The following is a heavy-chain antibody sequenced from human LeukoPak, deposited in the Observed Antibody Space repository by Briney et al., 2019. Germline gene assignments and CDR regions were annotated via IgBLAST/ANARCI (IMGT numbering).Heavy chain of an antibody. CDR1: GFTFSSYW. V-gene: IGHV3-7*01. D-gene: IGHD3-22*01. CDR2: IKQDGSEK. CDR3: ARVAYDSSGYYFQYYFDY. J-gene: IGHJ4*02. Sequence: GGPLRLSCAASGFTFSSYWMSWVRQAPGKGLEWVANIKQDGSEKYYVDSVKGRFTISRDNAKNSLYLQMNSLRAEDTAVYYCARVAYDSSGYYFQYYFDYWGQGTLVTVSS.